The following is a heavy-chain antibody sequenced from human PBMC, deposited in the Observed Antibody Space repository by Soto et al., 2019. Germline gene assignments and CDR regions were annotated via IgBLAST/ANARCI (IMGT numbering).Heavy chain of an antibody. Sequence: ASVKVSCKASGYTFTSYGISWVRQAPGQGLEWMGWISAYNGNTNYAQKLQGRVTMTTDTSTSAAYMELRSLRSDDTAVYYCARELGSLPGWYYYYYGMDVWGQGTTVTVSS. CDR3: ARELGSLPGWYYYYYGMDV. CDR2: ISAYNGNT. CDR1: GYTFTSYG. D-gene: IGHD2-15*01. J-gene: IGHJ6*02. V-gene: IGHV1-18*01.